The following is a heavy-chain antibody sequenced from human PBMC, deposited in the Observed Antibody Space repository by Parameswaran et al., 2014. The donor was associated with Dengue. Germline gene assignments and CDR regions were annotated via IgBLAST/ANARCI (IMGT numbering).Heavy chain of an antibody. CDR2: MDYSGNT. CDR3: ARGSSWFDP. Sequence: GSLRLFCTVSGGSIISYYWSWIRQPPGKGLEWIGYMDYSGNTNYNPSLKSRVTISVDTSKNQFSLKLSSLTAADTAVYYCARGSSWFDPWGQGTLVTVSS. D-gene: IGHD2-15*01. J-gene: IGHJ5*02. CDR1: GGSIISYY. V-gene: IGHV4-59*01.